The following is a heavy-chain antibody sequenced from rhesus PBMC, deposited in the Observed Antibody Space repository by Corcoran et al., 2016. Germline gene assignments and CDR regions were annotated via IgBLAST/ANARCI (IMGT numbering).Heavy chain of an antibody. Sequence: EVQLVESGGGLVQPGGSLRLSCAASGFTFSSYGRHWVRKAPGKVLEWVAVISYEVSKTQYTASVEDRYTISRDNSKNMLHLQMNNLKLEDTAVYYCARDQYLGDYYGGGYFDYWGQGVLVTVSS. J-gene: IGHJ4*01. V-gene: IGHV3-54*02. D-gene: IGHD3-34*01. CDR1: GFTFSSYG. CDR3: ARDQYLGDYYGGGYFDY. CDR2: ISYEVSKT.